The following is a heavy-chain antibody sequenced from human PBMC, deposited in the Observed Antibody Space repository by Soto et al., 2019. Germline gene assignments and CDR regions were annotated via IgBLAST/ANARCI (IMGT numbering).Heavy chain of an antibody. CDR1: GFTFSSYS. CDR3: AKASEGASSGWYGAYYYYGMDV. D-gene: IGHD6-19*01. V-gene: IGHV3-23*01. J-gene: IGHJ6*02. CDR2: ISGSGVST. Sequence: GSLRRSCAASGFTFSSYSMSWVRQAPGKGLEWVSAISGSGVSTYYADSVKGRFTIPRDNSNNTMYLQMNSLRAEDTAVYYCAKASEGASSGWYGAYYYYGMDVWGQGPRVTASS.